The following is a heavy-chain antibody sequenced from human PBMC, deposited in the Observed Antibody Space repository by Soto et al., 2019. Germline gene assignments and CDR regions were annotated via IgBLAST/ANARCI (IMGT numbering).Heavy chain of an antibody. J-gene: IGHJ6*02. CDR2: ISSVGTNT. D-gene: IGHD3-10*01. Sequence: PGGSLRLSCEVSGFTISDYYMSWIRQAPGKGLEWVSYISSVGTNTYYADSVKGRFSISMDNANNSLYLQMNSLRAEDTAVYFCAKDQEGSGSHWLGYNYYGMDVWGQGTTVTVSS. CDR3: AKDQEGSGSHWLGYNYYGMDV. V-gene: IGHV3-11*01. CDR1: GFTISDYY.